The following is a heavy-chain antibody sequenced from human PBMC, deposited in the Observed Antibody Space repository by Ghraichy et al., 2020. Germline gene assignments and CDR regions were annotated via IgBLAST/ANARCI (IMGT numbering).Heavy chain of an antibody. Sequence: SETLSLTCAVYGGSFSGYYWSWIRQPPGKGLEWIGEINHSGSTNYNPSLKSRVTISVDTSKNQFSLKLSSVTAADTAVYYCARVIGYCTNGVCGTYYYYYYGMDVWGQGTTVTVSS. D-gene: IGHD2-8*01. V-gene: IGHV4-34*01. J-gene: IGHJ6*02. CDR2: INHSGST. CDR3: ARVIGYCTNGVCGTYYYYYYGMDV. CDR1: GGSFSGYY.